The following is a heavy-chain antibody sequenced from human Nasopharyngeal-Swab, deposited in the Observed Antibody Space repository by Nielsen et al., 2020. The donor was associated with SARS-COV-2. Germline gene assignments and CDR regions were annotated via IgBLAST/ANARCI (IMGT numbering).Heavy chain of an antibody. V-gene: IGHV4-34*01. D-gene: IGHD5-18*01. J-gene: IGHJ4*02. CDR3: ARGPIRGYSYGFGYFDY. CDR2: INHSGST. Sequence: SETLSLTCAVYGGSFSGYYWSWIRQPPGKGLEWIGEINHSGSTNYNPSLKSRVTISVDTSKNQFSLKLISVTAADTAVYYCARGPIRGYSYGFGYFDYWCQGTLVTVSS. CDR1: GGSFSGYY.